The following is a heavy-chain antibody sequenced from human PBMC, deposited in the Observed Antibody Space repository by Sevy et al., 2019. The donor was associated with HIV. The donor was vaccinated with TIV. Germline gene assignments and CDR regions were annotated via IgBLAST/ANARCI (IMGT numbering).Heavy chain of an antibody. D-gene: IGHD3-3*01. CDR2: IYTSGST. CDR1: GGSISSYY. Sequence: SETLSLTCTVSGGSISSYYWSWIRQPAGKGLEWIGRIYTSGSTNYNPSLKSRVTMSVDTSKNQFSLKLSSVTAADTAVYYCARESFWSGYSHDPYYYYGMDVWGRGTTVTVSS. J-gene: IGHJ6*02. CDR3: ARESFWSGYSHDPYYYYGMDV. V-gene: IGHV4-4*07.